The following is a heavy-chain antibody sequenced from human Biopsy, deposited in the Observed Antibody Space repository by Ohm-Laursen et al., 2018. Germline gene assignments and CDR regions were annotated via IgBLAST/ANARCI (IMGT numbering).Heavy chain of an antibody. CDR1: GGTFSSFP. J-gene: IGHJ4*02. D-gene: IGHD2-15*01. V-gene: IGHV1-69*04. CDR3: ARDCNGDNCGVDF. CDR2: IIPLIGLT. Sequence: SVKVSCKASGGTFSSFPFNWVRQAPGQGLECMGRIIPLIGLTNYAQKFQGRVTITADKFTNTVYMELSSLRSDDTAVYFCARDCNGDNCGVDFWGQGTLVTVS.